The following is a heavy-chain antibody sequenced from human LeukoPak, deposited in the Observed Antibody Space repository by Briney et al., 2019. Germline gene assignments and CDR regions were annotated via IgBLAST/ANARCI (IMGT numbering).Heavy chain of an antibody. V-gene: IGHV4-4*07. Sequence: SETLSLTCTVSGGSTSTYYWSWIRQPAGKGLEWIGRIYTSGSTNYNPSLKSRVTMSVDTSKNQFSLKLSSVTAADTAVYFCVARVEWGIYGSGRPDTFDIWGQGTMVTVSS. D-gene: IGHD3-10*01. CDR3: VARVEWGIYGSGRPDTFDI. CDR2: IYTSGST. J-gene: IGHJ3*02. CDR1: GGSTSTYY.